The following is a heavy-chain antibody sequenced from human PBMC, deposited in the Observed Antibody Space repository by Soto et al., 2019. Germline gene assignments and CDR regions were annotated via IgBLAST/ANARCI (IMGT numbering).Heavy chain of an antibody. Sequence: QVQLVESVGGVVQPGRSLRLSCAASGFTFSSYAMHWVRQAPGKGLEWVAVISYDGSNKYYADSVKGRFTISRDNSKNTLYLQMNSLRAEDTAVYYCAREARYVWGSYPYWAFDIWGQGTMVTVSS. CDR3: AREARYVWGSYPYWAFDI. D-gene: IGHD3-16*01. J-gene: IGHJ3*02. V-gene: IGHV3-30-3*01. CDR1: GFTFSSYA. CDR2: ISYDGSNK.